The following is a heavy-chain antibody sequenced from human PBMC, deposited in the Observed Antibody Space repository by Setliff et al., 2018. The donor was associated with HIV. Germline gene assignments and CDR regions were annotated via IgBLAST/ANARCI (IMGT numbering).Heavy chain of an antibody. Sequence: SETLSLTCTVSGGSITSGSDYGSWIRQPAGKGLEWIGRIYTTGSTNYNPSLKSRVPISVDTSENQFSLKLSSVTAADTAVYYCARSRNSYVGGFDFWGQGTLVTVSS. D-gene: IGHD3-16*01. CDR1: GGSITSGSDY. J-gene: IGHJ4*02. CDR2: IYTTGST. CDR3: ARSRNSYVGGFDF. V-gene: IGHV4-61*02.